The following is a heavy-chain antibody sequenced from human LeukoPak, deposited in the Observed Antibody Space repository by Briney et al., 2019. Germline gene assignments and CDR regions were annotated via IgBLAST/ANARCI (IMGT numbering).Heavy chain of an antibody. CDR1: GFTFSSYA. CDR2: ISGSSPNT. J-gene: IGHJ4*02. V-gene: IGHV3-23*01. D-gene: IGHD3-16*02. CDR3: ARGTAGYHSSYFDY. Sequence: GGSLRLSCAVSGFTFSSYAMSWVRQAPGKGLEWVSAISGSSPNTYYAASVKGRFTISRDNSKNTLYLQMNSLRAEDTAVYYCARGTAGYHSSYFDYWGQGTLVTGSS.